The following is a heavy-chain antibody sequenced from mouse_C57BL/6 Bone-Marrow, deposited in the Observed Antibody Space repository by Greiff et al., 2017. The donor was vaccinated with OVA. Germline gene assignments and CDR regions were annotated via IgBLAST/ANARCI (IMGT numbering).Heavy chain of an antibody. V-gene: IGHV1-69*01. CDR2: IDPSDSYT. CDR3: ARRDYYGRSYVWYFDV. CDR1: GYTFTSYW. Sequence: QVQLQQPGAELVMPGASVKLSCKASGYTFTSYWMHWVKQRPGQGLEWIGEIDPSDSYTNYNQKFKGKSTLTVDKSSSTAYMQLRSLTSEDSAVYCCARRDYYGRSYVWYFDVWGTGTTVTVSP. J-gene: IGHJ1*03. D-gene: IGHD1-1*01.